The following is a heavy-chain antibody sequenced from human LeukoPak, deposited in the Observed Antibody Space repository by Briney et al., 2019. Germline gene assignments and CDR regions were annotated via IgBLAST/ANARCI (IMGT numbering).Heavy chain of an antibody. CDR1: GDSISSYY. D-gene: IGHD3-22*01. J-gene: IGHJ4*02. CDR2: IYYSGST. CDR3: ARHRTMILDY. V-gene: IGHV4-59*08. Sequence: SETLSLTCTVSGDSISSYYWSWIRQPPGKRLEWIGYIYYSGSTSYNPSLKSRVTISVDTSKNQFSLKLSSVTAADTAVYYCARHRTMILDYWGQATLVTVSS.